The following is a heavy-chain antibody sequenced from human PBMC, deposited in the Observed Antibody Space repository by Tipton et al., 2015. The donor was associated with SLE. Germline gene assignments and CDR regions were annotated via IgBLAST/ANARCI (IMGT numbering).Heavy chain of an antibody. Sequence: TLSLTCTVSGGSITNYYWAWIRQPPGKGLEWIGEINHSGSTNYNPSLKSRLTLSLDTSKNQFSLRVRSVTAADTAVYYCARDPRGYGNGYFDYWGPGNLVTVSS. CDR2: INHSGST. D-gene: IGHD5-18*01. CDR3: ARDPRGYGNGYFDY. V-gene: IGHV4-59*12. J-gene: IGHJ4*02. CDR1: GGSITNYY.